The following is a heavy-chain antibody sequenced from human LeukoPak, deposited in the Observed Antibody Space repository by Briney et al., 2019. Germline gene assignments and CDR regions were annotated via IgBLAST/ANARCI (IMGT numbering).Heavy chain of an antibody. J-gene: IGHJ4*02. CDR2: ISSSSSTI. D-gene: IGHD1-26*01. V-gene: IGHV3-48*01. Sequence: GGSLRPSCAAFGLTFSSYSINSVRQAPGKGLEWVSYISSSSSTIYYAVSVKGRFTISRDNAKNSLYLQMNSVRAEDTAVYYCARDLKSIGSYYPKDFDYWGQGTLVTVSS. CDR3: ARDLKSIGSYYPKDFDY. CDR1: GLTFSSYS.